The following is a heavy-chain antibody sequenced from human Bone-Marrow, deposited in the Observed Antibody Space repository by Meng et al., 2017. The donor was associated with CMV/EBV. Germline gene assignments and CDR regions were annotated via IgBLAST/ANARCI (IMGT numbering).Heavy chain of an antibody. CDR1: GGSISSYY. CDR2: IYYSGST. D-gene: IGHD6-13*01. Sequence: GSLRLSCTVSGGSISSYYWSWIRQPPGKGLEWIGYIYYSGSTNYNPSLKSRVTISVDTSKNQFSLKLSSVTAADTAVYYCASLQRGSSWYLDYWGQGTLVTVSS. V-gene: IGHV4-59*08. J-gene: IGHJ4*02. CDR3: ASLQRGSSWYLDY.